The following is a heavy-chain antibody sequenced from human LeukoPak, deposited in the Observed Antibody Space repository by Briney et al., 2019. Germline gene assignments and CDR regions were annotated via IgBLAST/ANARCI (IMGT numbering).Heavy chain of an antibody. D-gene: IGHD5-18*01. CDR2: INPSGGST. CDR1: GYTFTSYD. J-gene: IGHJ3*02. CDR3: ARVYGYVAAFDI. V-gene: IGHV1-46*01. Sequence: ASVKVSCKASGYTFTSYDINWVRQAPGQGLEWMGIINPSGGSTSYAQKFQGRVTMTRDTSTSTVYMELSSLRSEDTAVYYCARVYGYVAAFDIWGQGTMVTVSS.